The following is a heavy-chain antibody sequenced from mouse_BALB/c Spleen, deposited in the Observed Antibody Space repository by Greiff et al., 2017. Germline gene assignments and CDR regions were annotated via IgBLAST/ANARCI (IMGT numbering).Heavy chain of an antibody. CDR1: GYSITSDYA. Sequence: EVKLVESGPGLVKPSQSLSLTCTVTGYSITSDYAWNWIRQFPGNKLEWMGYISYSGSTSYNPSLKSRISITRDTSKNQFFLQLNSVTTEDTATYYCAPIYYDYDERAAYAMDYWGQGTSVTVSS. CDR2: ISYSGST. V-gene: IGHV3-2*02. D-gene: IGHD2-4*01. CDR3: APIYYDYDERAAYAMDY. J-gene: IGHJ4*01.